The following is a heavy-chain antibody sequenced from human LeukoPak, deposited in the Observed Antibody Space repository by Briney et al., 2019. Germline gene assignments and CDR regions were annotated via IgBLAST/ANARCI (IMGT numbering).Heavy chain of an antibody. D-gene: IGHD2-2*01. Sequence: SETLSFTCTVSGVSISSSSYYWGWIRQPPGKGLEWIGSIYYSGSTYYNPSLKSRVTISVDTSKHQFSLNLSSVTAADTAVYYCAGHSYPAPYYSYYLDVWGKGTTVTVSS. CDR2: IYYSGST. V-gene: IGHV4-39*01. J-gene: IGHJ6*03. CDR3: AGHSYPAPYYSYYLDV. CDR1: GVSISSSSYY.